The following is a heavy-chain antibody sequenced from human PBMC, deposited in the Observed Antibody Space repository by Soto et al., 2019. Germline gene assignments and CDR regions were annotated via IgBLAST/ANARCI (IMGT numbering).Heavy chain of an antibody. V-gene: IGHV4-34*01. CDR1: GGSFSGYY. D-gene: IGHD6-13*01. CDR2: INHSGST. J-gene: IGHJ4*02. Sequence: SETLSLTCAVYGGSFSGYYWSWIRQPPGKGLEWIGEINHSGSTNYNPSLKSRVTISVDTSKNQFSLKLSSVTAADTAVYYCAGDIGADDSTDLYYFDHWGQGTLVTVSS. CDR3: AGDIGADDSTDLYYFDH.